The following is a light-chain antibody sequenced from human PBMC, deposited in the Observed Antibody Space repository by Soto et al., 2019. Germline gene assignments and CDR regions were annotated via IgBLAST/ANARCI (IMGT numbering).Light chain of an antibody. Sequence: QSVLTQPASVSGSPGKTITLSCNGTSGYFGCFNRVSWYQQHPGKAPKLIIYEVTDRPSGVSNRFSGSKSGNTASLTISGLQAEDEAEYYCSSYTNINTRACVFGTGTKVTV. CDR3: SSYTNINTRACV. CDR2: EVT. J-gene: IGLJ1*01. CDR1: SGYFGCFNR. V-gene: IGLV2-14*01.